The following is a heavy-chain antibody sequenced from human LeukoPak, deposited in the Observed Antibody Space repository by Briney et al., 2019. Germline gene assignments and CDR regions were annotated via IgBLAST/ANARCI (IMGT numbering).Heavy chain of an antibody. J-gene: IGHJ4*02. CDR2: FYYSGST. V-gene: IGHV4-39*01. CDR3: ARHPVY. CDR1: GGSISGSSYH. Sequence: SETPSLTCTVSGGSISGSSYHWGWIRQPPGKGLEWIGSFYYSGSTYYNPSLKSRVTISVDTSKNQFSLNLSSVTAADTAVYYCARHPVYWGQGTLVTVSS.